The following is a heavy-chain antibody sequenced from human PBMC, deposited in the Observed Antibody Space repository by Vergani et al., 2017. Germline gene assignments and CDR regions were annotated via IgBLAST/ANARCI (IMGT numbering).Heavy chain of an antibody. J-gene: IGHJ3*02. CDR2: ISGSGGTI. CDR1: GFTFSSYA. CDR3: AMGRLGATHDAFDI. D-gene: IGHD1-26*01. V-gene: IGHV3-23*01. Sequence: EVQLLESGGGLVQRGGSLRLSCAASGFTFSSYAMSWVRQAPGKGLEWVSAISGSGGTIYYADSVKGRFTISRDNAKNSLYLQMNSLRAEDTAVYYCAMGRLGATHDAFDIWGQGTMVTVSS.